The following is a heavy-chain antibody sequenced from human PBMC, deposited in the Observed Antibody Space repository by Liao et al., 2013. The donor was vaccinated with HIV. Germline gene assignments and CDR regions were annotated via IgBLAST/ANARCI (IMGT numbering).Heavy chain of an antibody. Sequence: QVHLQESGPGLVEPSQTLSLTCTVSGGSITRTSYYWSWIRQPAGKRMEWIGHIYSSGTTSYNPSLKSRVTISFDTSKNQFSLKLSSVTATDTAVYYCARDQTVTRGSYTQYYFDYWGQGSLVTVSS. D-gene: IGHD4-11*01. CDR2: IYSSGTT. V-gene: IGHV4-61*02. CDR1: GGSITRTSYY. CDR3: ARDQTVTRGSYTQYYFDY. J-gene: IGHJ4*02.